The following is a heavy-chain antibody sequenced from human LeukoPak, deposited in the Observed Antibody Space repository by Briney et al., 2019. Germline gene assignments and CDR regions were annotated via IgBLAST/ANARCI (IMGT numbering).Heavy chain of an antibody. D-gene: IGHD3-22*01. Sequence: GGSLRLSCAASGFTFSSYEMNWVRQAPGKGLEWVSYISSSGSTIYYADSVKGRFTISRDNAKNSLYLQMNSLRAEDTAVYYCARQYYYDSSGYYDYWGQGTLVTVSS. J-gene: IGHJ4*02. CDR2: ISSSGSTI. CDR3: ARQYYYDSSGYYDY. CDR1: GFTFSSYE. V-gene: IGHV3-48*03.